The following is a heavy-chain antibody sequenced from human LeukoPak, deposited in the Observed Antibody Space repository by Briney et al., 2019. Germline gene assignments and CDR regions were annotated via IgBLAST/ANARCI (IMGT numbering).Heavy chain of an antibody. CDR2: IIPIFGIA. V-gene: IGHV1-69*04. CDR3: ARGGENWFDP. CDR1: GGTFSSYA. J-gene: IGHJ5*02. D-gene: IGHD7-27*01. Sequence: SVKVSCKASGGTFSSYAISWVRQAPGQGLEWMGRIIPIFGIANYAQKFQGRVTITADKSTSTAYMELSSLRSEGTAVYYCARGGENWFDPRGQGTLVTVSS.